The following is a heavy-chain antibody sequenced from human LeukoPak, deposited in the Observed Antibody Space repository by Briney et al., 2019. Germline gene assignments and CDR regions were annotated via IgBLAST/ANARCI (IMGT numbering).Heavy chain of an antibody. Sequence: SETLSLTCAVYGGSFSGCYWSWIRQPPGKGLEWIGEINHSGSTNYNPSLKSRVTISVDTSKNQFSLKLSSVTAADTAVYYCARKGYCSSTSCYTGGSIDYWGQGTLVTVSS. V-gene: IGHV4-34*01. CDR3: ARKGYCSSTSCYTGGSIDY. CDR1: GGSFSGCY. CDR2: INHSGST. J-gene: IGHJ4*02. D-gene: IGHD2-2*02.